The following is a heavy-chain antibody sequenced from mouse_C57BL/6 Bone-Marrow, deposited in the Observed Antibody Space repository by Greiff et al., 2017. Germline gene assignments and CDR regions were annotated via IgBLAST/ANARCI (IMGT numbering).Heavy chain of an antibody. Sequence: EVQLQQSGPELVKPGASVKISCKASGYTFTDYYMNWVKQSHGKSLEWIGDINPNNGGTSSTQKFKGKATLTVDKSSSTASMERRRLTSEDSAVYYCARDYYGSSPWFAYWGKGTLVTVSA. CDR2: INPNNGGT. J-gene: IGHJ3*01. V-gene: IGHV1-26*01. D-gene: IGHD1-1*01. CDR1: GYTFTDYY. CDR3: ARDYYGSSPWFAY.